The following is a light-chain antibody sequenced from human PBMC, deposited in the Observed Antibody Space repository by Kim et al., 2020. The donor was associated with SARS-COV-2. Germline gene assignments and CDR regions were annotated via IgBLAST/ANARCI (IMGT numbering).Light chain of an antibody. CDR1: SGSIASNY. Sequence: NFMLTQPHSVSESPGKTVTISCTRSSGSIASNYVQWYQQRPGSSPTTVIYEDNQRPSGVPDRFSGSIDSSSNSASLTISGLKTEDEADYYCQSRGVFGGGTQLTVL. CDR2: EDN. CDR3: QSRGV. V-gene: IGLV6-57*01. J-gene: IGLJ3*02.